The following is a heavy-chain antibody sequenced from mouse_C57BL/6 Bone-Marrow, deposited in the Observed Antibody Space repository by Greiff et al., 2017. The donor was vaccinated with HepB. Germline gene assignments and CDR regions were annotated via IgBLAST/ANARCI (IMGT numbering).Heavy chain of an antibody. CDR2: IDPETGGT. J-gene: IGHJ3*01. Sequence: QVQLQQSGAELVRPGASVTLSCKASGYTFTDYEMHWVKQTPVHGLEWIGAIDPETGGTAYNQKFKGKAILTADKSSSTAYMELRSLTSEDSAVYYCTRAYYSNSPWFAYWGQGTLVTVSA. CDR3: TRAYYSNSPWFAY. V-gene: IGHV1-15*01. CDR1: GYTFTDYE. D-gene: IGHD2-5*01.